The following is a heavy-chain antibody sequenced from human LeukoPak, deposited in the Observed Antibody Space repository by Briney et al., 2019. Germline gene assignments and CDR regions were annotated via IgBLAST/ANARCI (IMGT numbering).Heavy chain of an antibody. D-gene: IGHD2-2*01. J-gene: IGHJ4*02. CDR2: ISAYNGNT. CDR3: ARDGPYCSSTSCYPDY. V-gene: IGHV1-18*01. Sequence: GASVKVSCKASGCTFTSYGITWVRQAPGQGLEWMGWISAYNGNTKYAQKLQGRATMTTDTSTSTAYLDLRSPRSDDTAVYYCARDGPYCSSTSCYPDYWGQGTLVTVSS. CDR1: GCTFTSYG.